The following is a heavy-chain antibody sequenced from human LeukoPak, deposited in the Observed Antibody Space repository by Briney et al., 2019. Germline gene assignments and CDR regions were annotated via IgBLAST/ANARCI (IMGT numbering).Heavy chain of an antibody. CDR2: IYTSGST. Sequence: SETLSLTCTVSGGSISGHYWSWIRQPAGKGLEWIGRIYTSGSTNYNPSLKSRVTMSVDTSKNQFSLKLSSVTAADTAVYYCARQDITTPTEYGLFDYWGQGTLVTVSS. V-gene: IGHV4-4*07. J-gene: IGHJ4*02. CDR1: GGSISGHY. CDR3: ARQDITTPTEYGLFDY. D-gene: IGHD4-11*01.